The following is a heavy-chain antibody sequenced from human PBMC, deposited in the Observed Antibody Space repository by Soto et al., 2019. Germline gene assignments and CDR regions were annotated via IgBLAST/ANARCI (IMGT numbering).Heavy chain of an antibody. Sequence: SETLSLTCTVSGGSISSYYWSWIRQPPGKGLEWIGYIYYSGSTNYNPSLKSRVTISVDTSKNQFSLRLSSVTAADTAVYYCARAATTVTTGWFDPWGQGTLVTVSS. V-gene: IGHV4-59*01. CDR1: GGSISSYY. J-gene: IGHJ5*02. D-gene: IGHD4-17*01. CDR3: ARAATTVTTGWFDP. CDR2: IYYSGST.